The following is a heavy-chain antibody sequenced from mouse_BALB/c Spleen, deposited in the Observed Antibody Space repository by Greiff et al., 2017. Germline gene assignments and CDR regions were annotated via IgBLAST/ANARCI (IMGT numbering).Heavy chain of an antibody. Sequence: DVQLQESGPGLVKPSQSLSLTCTVTGYSITSDYAWNWIRQFPGNKLEWMGYISYSGSTSYNPSLKSRISTTRDTSKNQFFLQLNSVTTEDTATYYCAREGDGYYFDYWGQGTTLTVSS. CDR1: GYSITSDYA. V-gene: IGHV3-2*02. J-gene: IGHJ2*01. CDR2: ISYSGST. CDR3: AREGDGYYFDY. D-gene: IGHD3-3*01.